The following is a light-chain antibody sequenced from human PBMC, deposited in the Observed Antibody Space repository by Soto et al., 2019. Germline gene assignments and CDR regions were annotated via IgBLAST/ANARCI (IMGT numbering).Light chain of an antibody. CDR1: ESISVW. V-gene: IGKV1-5*03. Sequence: DIQMTQSPSTLSASVGDRVTITCRASESISVWLAWYQQKPRKAPKLLIYKASNLDSGVPSRFSGSGAGTEFTLTISSLQPDDFATYYCQQYSSYRTFGQGTKVEIK. CDR3: QQYSSYRT. CDR2: KAS. J-gene: IGKJ1*01.